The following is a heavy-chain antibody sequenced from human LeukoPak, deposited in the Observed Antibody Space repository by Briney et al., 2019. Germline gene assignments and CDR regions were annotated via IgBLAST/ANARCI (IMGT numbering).Heavy chain of an antibody. D-gene: IGHD6-19*01. V-gene: IGHV5-51*01. CDR1: GYSFTSYW. CDR2: IYPGSSDT. Sequence: GESLKISCKGSGYSFTSYWIGWVRQMPGKGLEWMGIIYPGSSDTRYSPSFQGQVTISADKSISTAYLQWSSLKASDTAMYYCARQEYSSGWYQYYFDYWGQGTLVTVSS. CDR3: ARQEYSSGWYQYYFDY. J-gene: IGHJ4*02.